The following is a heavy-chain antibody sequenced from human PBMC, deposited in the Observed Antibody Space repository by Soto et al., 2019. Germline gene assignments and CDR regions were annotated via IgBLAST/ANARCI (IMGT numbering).Heavy chain of an antibody. CDR2: IKPDGSET. J-gene: IGHJ5*02. CDR1: GFMFSDSW. V-gene: IGHV3-7*05. CDR3: ASGIYP. Sequence: EAQLVESGGDLVQPGGSLRLSCAASGFMFSDSWMNWVRQATGKGLEWVANIKPDGSETADVDSVKGRFTISRANAKKFLYLQMNSLRVDDTAVYYCASGIYPWGQGTLVTVSS.